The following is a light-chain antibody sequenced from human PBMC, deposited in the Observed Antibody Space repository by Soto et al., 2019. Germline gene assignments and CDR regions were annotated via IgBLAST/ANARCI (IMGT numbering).Light chain of an antibody. CDR3: QQYGSSLIT. CDR2: GAS. CDR1: QSVSSSY. J-gene: IGKJ5*01. V-gene: IGKV3-20*01. Sequence: EIVFTQSPVTLSLSPGEGATLSCRASQSVSSSYLAWYQQKPGQAPRLLIYGASSRATGIPDRFSGSGSGTDFTLTISRLEPEDFAVYYCQQYGSSLITFGQGTRLEIK.